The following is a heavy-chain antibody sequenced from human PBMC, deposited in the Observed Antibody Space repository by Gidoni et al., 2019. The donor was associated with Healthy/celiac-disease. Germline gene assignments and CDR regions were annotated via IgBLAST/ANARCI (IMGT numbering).Heavy chain of an antibody. CDR2: IYYSGST. D-gene: IGHD5-18*01. Sequence: QLQLQESVPGLVKPSATLSLTCTVSGRSISSSSYYWGWVRLPPGKGLEWIGSIYYSGSTYYNPSLKSRVTIDEDTSKNQFSLKRSCVTAADTAVYYCAKARIQLGPTTFDYWGQGTLVTVSS. CDR3: AKARIQLGPTTFDY. CDR1: GRSISSSSYY. J-gene: IGHJ4*02. V-gene: IGHV4-39*01.